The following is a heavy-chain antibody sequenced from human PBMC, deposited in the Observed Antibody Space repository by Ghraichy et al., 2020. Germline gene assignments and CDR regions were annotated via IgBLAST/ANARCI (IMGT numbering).Heavy chain of an antibody. CDR2: ISSGSTNI. J-gene: IGHJ5*02. V-gene: IGHV3-21*01. Sequence: GGSLRLSCAASGFTFSTYTMNWVRQAPGKGLEWVSSISSGSTNIYYADSVKGRFTNSRDNARNSLYLQMDSLRAEDTAVYYCARDPDTNPDQDWFDTWGQGTLVTVSS. CDR1: GFTFSTYT. D-gene: IGHD1-14*01. CDR3: ARDPDTNPDQDWFDT.